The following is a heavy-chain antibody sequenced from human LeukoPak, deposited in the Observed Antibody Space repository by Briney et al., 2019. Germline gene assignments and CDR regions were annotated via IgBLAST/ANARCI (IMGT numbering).Heavy chain of an antibody. Sequence: SVKVSCKASGFTFTSSAVQWVRQARGQRLEWLGWIVVGSGNTNYAQKFQERVTITRDMSTGTAYMELSSLRSEDTAVYYCAAAIPTVVKTLDTLDIWGQGTMVTVPS. D-gene: IGHD4-23*01. CDR2: IVVGSGNT. CDR1: GFTFTSSA. V-gene: IGHV1-58*01. J-gene: IGHJ3*02. CDR3: AAAIPTVVKTLDTLDI.